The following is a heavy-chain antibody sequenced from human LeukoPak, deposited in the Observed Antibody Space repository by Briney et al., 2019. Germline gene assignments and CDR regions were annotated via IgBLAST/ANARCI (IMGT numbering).Heavy chain of an antibody. CDR3: AGVFSGRRPFEL. V-gene: IGHV4-59*01. J-gene: IGHJ4*02. D-gene: IGHD3-10*01. CDR2: VYYRGAT. CDR1: GDSITSYY. Sequence: SETLSLTCTVSGDSITSYYWNWIRQPPGKGLEWIGYVYYRGATNYNPSLKTRVTTSIDTSKKQFSLKLSSVTAADTAVYFCAGVFSGRRPFELRGKGTLVTVSS.